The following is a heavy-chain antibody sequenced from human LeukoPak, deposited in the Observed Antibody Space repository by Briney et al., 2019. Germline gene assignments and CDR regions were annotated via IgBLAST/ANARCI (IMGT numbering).Heavy chain of an antibody. CDR2: ISSSSSTI. D-gene: IGHD3-9*01. V-gene: IGHV3-48*04. CDR3: ARGYDILTGYNWYFDL. Sequence: GGSLRLSCAASGFTFSSYSMNWVRQAPGKGLEWVSYISSSSSTIYYADSVKGRFTISRDNAKNSLYLQMNSLRAEDTAVYYCARGYDILTGYNWYFDLWGRGTLVTVSS. CDR1: GFTFSSYS. J-gene: IGHJ2*01.